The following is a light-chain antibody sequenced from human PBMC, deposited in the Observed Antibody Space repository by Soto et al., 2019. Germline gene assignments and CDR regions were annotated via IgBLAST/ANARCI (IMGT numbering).Light chain of an antibody. CDR3: ATWDDSLDGPV. V-gene: IGLV1-44*01. Sequence: QPVLTQPPSASGTPGQRVTISCSGSRSNIGSQVVSWFQHLPGTAPKVLINNNNERPSGVPDRISGSKSGTSASLAISGLQSEDGADYYCATWDDSLDGPVFGGGTKLTVL. CDR2: NNN. CDR1: RSNIGSQV. J-gene: IGLJ3*02.